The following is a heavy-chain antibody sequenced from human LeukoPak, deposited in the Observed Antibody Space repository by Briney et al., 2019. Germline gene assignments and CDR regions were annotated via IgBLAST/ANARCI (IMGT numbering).Heavy chain of an antibody. V-gene: IGHV3-30*04. CDR1: GFTFSTYA. CDR2: ISYDGSSK. Sequence: GGSLRLSCAASGFTFSTYAMHWVRQAPGKGLEWVAVISYDGSSKYYVDSVKGRFTISRDDSKNTLYLQMNSLRAEDTAVYYCARDLAAAGNCFDYWGQGTLVTVSS. J-gene: IGHJ4*02. CDR3: ARDLAAAGNCFDY. D-gene: IGHD6-13*01.